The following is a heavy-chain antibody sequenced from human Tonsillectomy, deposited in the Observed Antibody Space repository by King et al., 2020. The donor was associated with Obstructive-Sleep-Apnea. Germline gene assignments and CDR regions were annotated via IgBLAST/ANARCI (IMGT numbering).Heavy chain of an antibody. V-gene: IGHV3-30-3*01. CDR2: ISYDGSNK. J-gene: IGHJ3*02. CDR1: GFTFSSYA. D-gene: IGHD6-19*01. CDR3: ARAPGMAVAGRNDAFDI. Sequence: VQLVESGGGVVQPGRSLRLSCAASGFTFSSYAMHWVRQAPGKGLEWVAVISYDGSNKYYAHSVKGRFTISRDTSKNTLYLQMNSLRAEDTAVYYCARAPGMAVAGRNDAFDIWGQGTMGTVSS.